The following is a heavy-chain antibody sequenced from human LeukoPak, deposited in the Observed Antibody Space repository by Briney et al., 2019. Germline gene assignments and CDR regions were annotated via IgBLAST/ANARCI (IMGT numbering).Heavy chain of an antibody. D-gene: IGHD4-17*01. V-gene: IGHV4-4*07. CDR2: IYSSGST. J-gene: IGHJ6*03. CDR3: ARDGTVYMDV. CDR1: GSINNYF. Sequence: PSETLSLTCTVSGSINNYFWSWIRQPAGKGLEWIGRIYSSGSTNYNPSLKSRVTMSLDTSKNQFSLKLSSATAADTAVYFCARDGTVYMDVWGKGTTVTVSS.